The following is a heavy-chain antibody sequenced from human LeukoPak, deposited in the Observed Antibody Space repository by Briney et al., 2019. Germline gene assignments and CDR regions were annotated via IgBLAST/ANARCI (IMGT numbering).Heavy chain of an antibody. Sequence: PGGSLRLSCTASGFTFSNAWMSWVRQAPGKGLEWVSVIYSGGSTYYADSVKGRFTISRDNSKNTLYLQMNSLRAEDTAVYYCARDKPYSKGAFDYWGQGTLVTVSS. CDR2: IYSGGST. V-gene: IGHV3-66*02. CDR3: ARDKPYSKGAFDY. CDR1: GFTFSNAW. D-gene: IGHD4-11*01. J-gene: IGHJ4*02.